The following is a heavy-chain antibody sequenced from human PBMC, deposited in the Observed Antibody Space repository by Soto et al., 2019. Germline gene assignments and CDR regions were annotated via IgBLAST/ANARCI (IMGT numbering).Heavy chain of an antibody. CDR3: ATREGSYLRGMGV. D-gene: IGHD3-10*01. CDR1: GYSFTSYG. Sequence: GESIKISCKGSGYSFTSYGIGWVRKMPGKGLEWMGIIYPGDSDTRYSPSFQGQVTISADKSISTAYLQWSSLKASDTAMYYCATREGSYLRGMGVWAEGPSATCSS. J-gene: IGHJ6*04. V-gene: IGHV5-51*01. CDR2: IYPGDSDT.